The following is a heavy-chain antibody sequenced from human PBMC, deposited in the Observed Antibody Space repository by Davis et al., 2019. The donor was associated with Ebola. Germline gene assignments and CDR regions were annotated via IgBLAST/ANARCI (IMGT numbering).Heavy chain of an antibody. Sequence: PGGSLRLSCKVSGSIFTNYWIGWVRQMPGKGLEWMGIIYPGDSDTRYSPSFQGQVTMSVDRSISTAYLQWSSLKASDTAIYYCARGPGESSGYYYFYWGQGTLVTVSS. V-gene: IGHV5-51*01. J-gene: IGHJ4*02. D-gene: IGHD3-22*01. CDR2: IYPGDSDT. CDR1: GSIFTNYW. CDR3: ARGPGESSGYYYFY.